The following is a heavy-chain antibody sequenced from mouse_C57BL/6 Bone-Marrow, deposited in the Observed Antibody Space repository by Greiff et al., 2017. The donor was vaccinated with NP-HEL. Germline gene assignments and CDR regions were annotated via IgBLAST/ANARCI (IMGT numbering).Heavy chain of an antibody. V-gene: IGHV1-81*01. CDR2: IYPRSGNT. J-gene: IGHJ2*01. D-gene: IGHD2-4*01. CDR1: GYTFTSYG. CDR3: ARLGDYDSDY. Sequence: VHLVESGAELARPGASVKLSCKASGYTFTSYGISWVKQRTGQGLEWIGEIYPRSGNTYYNEKFKGKATLTADKSSSTAYMELRSLTSEDSAVYFCARLGDYDSDYWGQGTTLTVSS.